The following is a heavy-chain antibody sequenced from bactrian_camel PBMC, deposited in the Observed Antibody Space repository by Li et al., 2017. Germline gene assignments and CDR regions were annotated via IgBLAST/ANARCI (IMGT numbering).Heavy chain of an antibody. Sequence: HVQLVESGGGSVQAGGSLRLSCTYTRRPNYVTWFRQGPGNGREGVARIATGSGNTYYADSVKGRFTISQDNTKNTLYLQMDNLQPEDTAMYYCAAGRHRFCGLARYLYNYLGQGTQVTVS. CDR3: AAGRHRFCGLARYLYNY. V-gene: IGHV3S33*01. CDR1: YTRRPNY. J-gene: IGHJ4*01. D-gene: IGHD5*01. CDR2: IATGSGNT.